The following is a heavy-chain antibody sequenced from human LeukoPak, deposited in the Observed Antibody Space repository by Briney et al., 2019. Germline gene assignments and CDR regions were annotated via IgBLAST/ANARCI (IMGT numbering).Heavy chain of an antibody. D-gene: IGHD6-13*01. CDR1: GFTFSSYG. CDR3: AKDLAAAIDY. V-gene: IGHV3-30*02. J-gene: IGHJ4*02. Sequence: GGSLRLTCAASGFTFSSYGMHWVRQAPGKGLEGVAFIRYDGSNKYYGDSVKGRFTISRDNSKNTLYLQMNSLRAEDTAVYYCAKDLAAAIDYWGQGTLVTVSS. CDR2: IRYDGSNK.